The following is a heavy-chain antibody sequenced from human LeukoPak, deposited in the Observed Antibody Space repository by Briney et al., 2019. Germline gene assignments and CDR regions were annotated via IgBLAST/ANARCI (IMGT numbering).Heavy chain of an antibody. CDR2: ISSSGTTI. D-gene: IGHD4-17*01. CDR3: ARAMTTVTTNYYYYMDV. Sequence: GGSLRLSCVASGFTFSDYYMSWIRQAPGKGLEWISYISSSGTTIYYTDSVEGRLTISRDNAKNSLYLHMNSLRAEDTAVYYCARAMTTVTTNYYYYMDVWGKGTTVTISS. V-gene: IGHV3-11*04. J-gene: IGHJ6*03. CDR1: GFTFSDYY.